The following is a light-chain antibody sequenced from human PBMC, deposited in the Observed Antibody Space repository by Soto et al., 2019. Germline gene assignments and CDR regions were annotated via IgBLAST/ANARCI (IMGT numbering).Light chain of an antibody. CDR2: DVS. J-gene: IGLJ3*02. Sequence: QSALTQPRSVSESPGQSVTISCTGTSSDVGGYNYVSWYQQHPGKAPKLMIYDVSQRPSGVPDRFSGSKSGNTASLTISGLQAEDEADYYCCSYAGSYTHWVFGGGTKVTVL. CDR3: CSYAGSYTHWV. V-gene: IGLV2-11*01. CDR1: SSDVGGYNY.